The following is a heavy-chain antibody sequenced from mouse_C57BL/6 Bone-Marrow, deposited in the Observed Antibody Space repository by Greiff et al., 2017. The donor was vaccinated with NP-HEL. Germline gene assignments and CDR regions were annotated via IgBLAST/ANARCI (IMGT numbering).Heavy chain of an antibody. D-gene: IGHD2-2*01. J-gene: IGHJ2*01. CDR1: GYSITSGYY. Sequence: EVKLQESGPGLVKTSQSLSLTCSVTGYSITSGYYWNWIRQFPGNKLEWMGYISYDGSNNYNPSLKNRISITRDTSKNQFFLKLNSVTTEDTATYYCAREGYGYDGDGYYFDYWGQGTTLTVSS. CDR3: AREGYGYDGDGYYFDY. CDR2: ISYDGSN. V-gene: IGHV3-6*01.